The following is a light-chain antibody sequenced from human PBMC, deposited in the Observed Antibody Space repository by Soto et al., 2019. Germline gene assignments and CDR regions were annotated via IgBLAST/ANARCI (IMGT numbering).Light chain of an antibody. CDR3: QQSSNWTTAWT. V-gene: IGKV3-11*01. CDR1: QSVSSY. Sequence: EIVLTQSPATLSLSPGERATLSCRASQSVSSYLAWYQQKPGQAPRLLIYDASNRATGIPARFSGSGSGTDFTLTISSLEPEDFAVYYCQQSSNWTTAWTFGQGTKVEIK. J-gene: IGKJ1*01. CDR2: DAS.